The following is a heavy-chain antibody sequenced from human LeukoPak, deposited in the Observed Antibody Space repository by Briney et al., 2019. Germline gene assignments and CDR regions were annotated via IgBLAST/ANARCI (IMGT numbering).Heavy chain of an antibody. D-gene: IGHD2-15*01. CDR2: ITSSSSTI. CDR3: ARVTAATRFVDY. Sequence: GGSLRLPCAASESTFSSYSMNWVRRAPGRGLEWISYITSSSSTIYYADSVKGRFTISRDNAKNSLYLQMNSLRAEDTAVYYCARVTAATRFVDYWGQGTLVTVSS. J-gene: IGHJ4*02. V-gene: IGHV3-48*04. CDR1: ESTFSSYS.